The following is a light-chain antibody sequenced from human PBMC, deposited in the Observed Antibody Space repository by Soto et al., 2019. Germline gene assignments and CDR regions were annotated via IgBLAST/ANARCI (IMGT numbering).Light chain of an antibody. V-gene: IGLV2-14*01. CDR3: CSYTSRTTYV. J-gene: IGLJ1*01. Sequence: ALTQPSSVSGSPGQSINISCTGTASDVGGYNYVSWYQQHPGKAPKLMIHAVSNRPSGISSRFSGSKSGNTASLTISGLQSEDEADYFCCSYTSRTTYVFGTGTKVTVL. CDR2: AVS. CDR1: ASDVGGYNY.